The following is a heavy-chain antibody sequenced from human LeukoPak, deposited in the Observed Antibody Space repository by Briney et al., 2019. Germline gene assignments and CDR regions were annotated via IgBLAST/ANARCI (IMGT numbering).Heavy chain of an antibody. CDR1: GFTFISYW. Sequence: GGSLRLSCAASGFTFISYWMSWVRQAPGKGLEWVANIKQDGSEKYYVDSVKGRFTISRDNAKNSLYLQMNSLRAEDTAVYYCARVAFGSSSGVYFDYWGQGTLVTVSS. CDR3: ARVAFGSSSGVYFDY. J-gene: IGHJ4*02. CDR2: IKQDGSEK. V-gene: IGHV3-7*01. D-gene: IGHD6-6*01.